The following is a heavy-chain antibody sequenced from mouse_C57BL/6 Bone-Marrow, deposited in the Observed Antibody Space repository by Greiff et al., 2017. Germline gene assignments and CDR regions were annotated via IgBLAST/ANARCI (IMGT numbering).Heavy chain of an antibody. CDR1: GFTFSDFY. D-gene: IGHD4-1*01. CDR2: SRNKANDYTT. Sequence: EVKLVESGGGLVQSGRSLRLSCATSGFTFSDFYMEWVRQAPGKGLEWIAASRNKANDYTTEYSASVKGRFIVSRDTSQSILYLQMNALRAEDTAIYYCARDLGRVYFDYWGQGTTLTVSS. V-gene: IGHV7-1*01. J-gene: IGHJ2*01. CDR3: ARDLGRVYFDY.